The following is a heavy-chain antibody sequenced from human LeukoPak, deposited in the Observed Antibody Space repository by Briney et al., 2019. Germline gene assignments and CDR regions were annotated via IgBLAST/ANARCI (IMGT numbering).Heavy chain of an antibody. V-gene: IGHV3-11*04. CDR3: ARDRGYSTFDY. J-gene: IGHJ4*02. CDR1: GFTLSDYY. Sequence: GGSLRLSCAASGFTLSDYYMSWIRQAPGKGLEWVSYISTSGSAIYYADSVKGRFTISRDNAKNSLYLQMDSLRAEDTAVYYCARDRGYSTFDYWGQGTLVTVSS. D-gene: IGHD3-22*01. CDR2: ISTSGSAI.